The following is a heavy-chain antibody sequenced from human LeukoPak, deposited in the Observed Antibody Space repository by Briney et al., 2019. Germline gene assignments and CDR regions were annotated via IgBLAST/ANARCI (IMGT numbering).Heavy chain of an antibody. Sequence: WASVKVSCKASGYTFTGYYMHWVRQAPGQGLEWMGWINPNSGGTNYAQKFQGRVTMTRDTSISTAYMELSRLRSDDTAVYYCARGYRCSSTSCYIFGYWGQGTLVTIS. CDR1: GYTFTGYY. V-gene: IGHV1-2*02. J-gene: IGHJ4*02. CDR3: ARGYRCSSTSCYIFGY. D-gene: IGHD2-2*02. CDR2: INPNSGGT.